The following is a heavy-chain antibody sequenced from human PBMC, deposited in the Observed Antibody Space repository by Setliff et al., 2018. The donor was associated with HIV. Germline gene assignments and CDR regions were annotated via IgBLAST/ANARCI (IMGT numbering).Heavy chain of an antibody. J-gene: IGHJ3*02. CDR1: GYTFTAYG. V-gene: IGHV1-18*04. CDR3: VRGYYYDKTGYGTFDI. Sequence: EASVKVSCKASGYTFTAYGITWVRQAPGQGLEWMGWMSAYSGDTKYAQKIQRRVNMTRDTSTDTAYVELRSLRFDDTALYYCVRGYYYDKTGYGTFDIWGQGTVVTVSS. D-gene: IGHD3-22*01. CDR2: MSAYSGDT.